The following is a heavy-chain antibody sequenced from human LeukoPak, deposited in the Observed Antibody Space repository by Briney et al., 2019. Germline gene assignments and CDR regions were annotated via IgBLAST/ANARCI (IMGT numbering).Heavy chain of an antibody. CDR1: GGSITTYD. CDR3: ARHVHSYFDY. D-gene: IGHD3-10*02. CDR2: MSYSGST. V-gene: IGHV4-59*08. J-gene: IGHJ4*02. Sequence: SETLSLTCTVSGGSITTYDWSWSWVRQPPGKGLEWIGYMSYSGSTSYNPSLESRVTITVDTSENQFSLKLSSVTAADTAVYYCARHVHSYFDYWGQGTLVTVSS.